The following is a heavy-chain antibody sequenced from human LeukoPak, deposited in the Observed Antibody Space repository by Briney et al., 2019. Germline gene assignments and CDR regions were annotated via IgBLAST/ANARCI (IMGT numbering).Heavy chain of an antibody. Sequence: PGGSLRLSCAASGFTFSSFAMSWVRQAPGKGLEWVSAIGSGGESTYYADSVKGRFTISRDKSKNTLSLQMNSLRVEDSAVYYCAKGSQGWPYYFDYWGQGTLVTVSS. J-gene: IGHJ4*02. CDR3: AKGSQGWPYYFDY. CDR2: IGSGGEST. D-gene: IGHD6-19*01. V-gene: IGHV3-23*01. CDR1: GFTFSSFA.